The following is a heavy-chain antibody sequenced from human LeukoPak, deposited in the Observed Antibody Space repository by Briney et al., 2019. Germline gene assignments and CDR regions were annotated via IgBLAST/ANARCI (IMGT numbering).Heavy chain of an antibody. J-gene: IGHJ4*02. D-gene: IGHD3-10*01. CDR1: GFTFSSYA. V-gene: IGHV3-23*01. Sequence: GVSLRLSCAASGFTFSSYAMSWVRQAPGKGLEWVSAISGSGGSTYYADSVKGRFTISRDNSKNTLYLQMNSLRAEDTAVYYCARGMVRGEYYFDYWGQGTLVTVSS. CDR3: ARGMVRGEYYFDY. CDR2: ISGSGGST.